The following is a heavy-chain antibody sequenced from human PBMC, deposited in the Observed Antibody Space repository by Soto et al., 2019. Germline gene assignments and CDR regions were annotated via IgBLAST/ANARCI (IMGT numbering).Heavy chain of an antibody. CDR1: EFTFSTYA. J-gene: IGHJ3*01. Sequence: EVQVLESGGGLVQPGGSLRLSCADPEFTFSTYAMTWVRQAPGGRLEWVSSITGNGVGRSYADPVKGRFTVSRDNSKDRLFLRMNSLRVEDTAIYYCTRDPNGDHIGAFEFWGQGIKVTVSS. CDR3: TRDPNGDHIGAFEF. D-gene: IGHD4-17*01. V-gene: IGHV3-23*01. CDR2: ITGNGVGR.